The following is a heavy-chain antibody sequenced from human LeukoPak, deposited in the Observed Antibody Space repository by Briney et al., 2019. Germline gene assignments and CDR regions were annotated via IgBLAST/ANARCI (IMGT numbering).Heavy chain of an antibody. J-gene: IGHJ4*02. CDR3: AKVRGDYVHLQDDFDY. Sequence: GGSLRLSCAASEFSVSSNYMTWVRQAPGKGLEWVSLIYSDGSTYYADSVKGRFAFSRDNSKNTVYLQMNSLRAEDTAVYYCAKVRGDYVHLQDDFDYWGRGTLVTVSS. CDR1: EFSVSSNY. CDR2: IYSDGST. D-gene: IGHD4-17*01. V-gene: IGHV3-53*01.